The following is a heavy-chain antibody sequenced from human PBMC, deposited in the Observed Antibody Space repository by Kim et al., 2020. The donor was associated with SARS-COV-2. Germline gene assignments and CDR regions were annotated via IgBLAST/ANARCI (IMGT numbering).Heavy chain of an antibody. V-gene: IGHV1-46*01. Sequence: YAQQCQGRVTMTRDTSTSTVYMDLSSLRSEDTAVYYCSRGAVGATAPFDYWGQGTLVTVSS. D-gene: IGHD1-26*01. CDR3: SRGAVGATAPFDY. J-gene: IGHJ4*02.